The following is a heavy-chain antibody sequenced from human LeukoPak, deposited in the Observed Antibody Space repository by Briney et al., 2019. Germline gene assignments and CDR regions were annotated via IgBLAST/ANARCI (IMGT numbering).Heavy chain of an antibody. CDR2: IKPDGSGK. D-gene: IGHD2/OR15-2a*01. CDR3: SSQPAVLDLDC. V-gene: IGHV3-7*01. CDR1: GFAFSSYW. J-gene: IGHJ4*02. Sequence: GESLRLSCAASGFAFSSYWMTWVRQAPGKGLEWVANIKPDGSGKNYVDSVKGRFTISRDSAKNSLYLQMRGLRVEDTAVYYCSSQPAVLDLDCWGQGALVTVSS.